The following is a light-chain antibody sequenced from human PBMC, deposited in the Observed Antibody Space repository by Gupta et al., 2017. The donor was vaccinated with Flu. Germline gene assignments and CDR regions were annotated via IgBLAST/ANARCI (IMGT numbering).Light chain of an antibody. V-gene: IGKV1-39*01. CDR2: TAA. CDR1: HNIAVY. CDR3: QQSYGTRWT. J-gene: IGKJ1*01. Sequence: DIQMTQSPSSLSASVGERVTINCRASHNIAVYLNWYQQKPGRAPQLLMYTAAILQSGVPSRFSGSGSGTDFTLTINSLQPEDFATYYCQQSYGTRWTFGQGTKVEI.